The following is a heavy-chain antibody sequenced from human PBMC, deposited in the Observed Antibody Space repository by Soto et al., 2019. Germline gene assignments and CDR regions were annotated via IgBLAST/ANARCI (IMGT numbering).Heavy chain of an antibody. D-gene: IGHD6-6*01. J-gene: IGHJ6*02. Sequence: QVHLVQSGAEVNKPGPSLKASCKASNKTLTTYGISWVRQAPGQGLEWWGWVSGYSGHSSRAQEFQDRVIMTTDTSTNTAYMELRSVTSDDSAVYFCARDSSSSGYYYGMDVWGQGTTVTFSS. CDR2: VSGYSGHS. CDR1: NKTLTTYG. V-gene: IGHV1-18*01. CDR3: ARDSSSSGYYYGMDV.